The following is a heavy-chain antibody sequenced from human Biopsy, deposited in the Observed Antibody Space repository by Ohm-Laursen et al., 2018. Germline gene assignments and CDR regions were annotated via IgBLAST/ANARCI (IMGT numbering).Heavy chain of an antibody. CDR1: SGSIRTGDYY. CDR2: IYNSETT. CDR3: ARHPTGFWFDP. J-gene: IGHJ5*02. V-gene: IGHV4-39*01. Sequence: SQTLSLTCTVSSGSIRTGDYYWAWLRQPPGKGLEWIGSIYNSETTFYNPSLKSRVAISVDTSTNQFSLKVSSVTAADTALYYCARHPTGFWFDPWGHGTLVTVSS.